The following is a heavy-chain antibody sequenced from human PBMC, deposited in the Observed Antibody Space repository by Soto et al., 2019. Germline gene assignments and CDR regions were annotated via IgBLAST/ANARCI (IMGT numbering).Heavy chain of an antibody. CDR2: ISAYNVNT. CDR3: ARAQYYYLRELSTHFDY. J-gene: IGHJ4*02. V-gene: IGHV1-18*01. CDR1: GYTFTSYG. D-gene: IGHD3-16*02. Sequence: ASVKVSCKASGYTFTSYGISWVRQAPGQGLEWMGWISAYNVNTNYAQKLQGRVTMTTDTSTSTAYMELRSLRSDATAVYSRARAQYYYLRELSTHFDYWGQGTLVTVSS.